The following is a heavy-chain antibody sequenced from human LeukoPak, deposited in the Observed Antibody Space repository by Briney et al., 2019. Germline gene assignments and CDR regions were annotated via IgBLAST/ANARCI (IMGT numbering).Heavy chain of an antibody. V-gene: IGHV3-9*01. D-gene: IGHD3-9*01. Sequence: PGGSLRLSCAASGFIFDDYAMHWVRQAPGKGLEWVSGISWNSGSIDYADSVKGRFTISRDNAKNSLYLQMNSLRAEDTALYYCAKDRYFDPQLIESGGLGTLVTVSS. CDR2: ISWNSGSI. CDR3: AKDRYFDPQLIES. CDR1: GFIFDDYA. J-gene: IGHJ4*02.